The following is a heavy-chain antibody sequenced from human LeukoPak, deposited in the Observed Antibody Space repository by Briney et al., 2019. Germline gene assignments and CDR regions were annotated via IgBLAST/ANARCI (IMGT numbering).Heavy chain of an antibody. CDR1: GLSVGRNY. V-gene: IGHV3-66*01. CDR3: ARVHDSSGSNDY. J-gene: IGHJ4*02. Sequence: GGSLRLSCVASGLSVGRNYMTWVRQAPGKGLEWVSVLYSGGVRYYADSVKGRFTISRDNSKNTLYLQMNSLRAEDTAVYYCARVHDSSGSNDYWGQGTLVTVSS. CDR2: LYSGGVR. D-gene: IGHD3-22*01.